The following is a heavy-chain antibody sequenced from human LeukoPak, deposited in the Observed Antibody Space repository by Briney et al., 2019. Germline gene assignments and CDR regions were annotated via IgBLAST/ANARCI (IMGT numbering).Heavy chain of an antibody. V-gene: IGHV4-4*07. CDR3: ARARSGTGSKIDAFDI. Sequence: SETLSLTCTVSGGSISSYYWSWIRQPAGKGLEWIGRIYTSGSTSYNPSLKSRVTMSVDTSKNQFSLKLSSVTAADTAVYYCARARSGTGSKIDAFDIWGQGTMVTVSS. CDR2: IYTSGST. J-gene: IGHJ3*02. D-gene: IGHD3-10*01. CDR1: GGSISSYY.